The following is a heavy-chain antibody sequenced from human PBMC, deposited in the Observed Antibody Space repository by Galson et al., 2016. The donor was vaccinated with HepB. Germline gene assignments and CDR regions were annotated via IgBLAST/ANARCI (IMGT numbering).Heavy chain of an antibody. V-gene: IGHV3-23*01. CDR3: AKPGGFNLGPFDS. CDR2: IAASGGGA. D-gene: IGHD2-8*02. Sequence: SLRLSCAASGFNFNYYAMNWVRQAPGKGLEWVSVIAASGGGANYAGSVKGRFTISRDNSKNILYLQMNALRAEDSAMYYCAKPGGFNLGPFDSWGQGTLVTVSS. J-gene: IGHJ4*02. CDR1: GFNFNYYA.